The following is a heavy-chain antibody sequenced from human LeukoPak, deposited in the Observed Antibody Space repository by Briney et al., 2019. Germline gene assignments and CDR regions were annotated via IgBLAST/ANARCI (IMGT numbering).Heavy chain of an antibody. D-gene: IGHD4-23*01. Sequence: PGGSLRLSCAASGFTFDDYAMHWVRQTPGKGLEWVSGISWNSGSIGYADSVKGRFTISRDNAKNSLYLQMNSLRAEDTALYYCAKNPTPTLYVGGQEDFQHWGQGTLVTVSS. CDR1: GFTFDDYA. CDR2: ISWNSGSI. CDR3: AKNPTPTLYVGGQEDFQH. V-gene: IGHV3-9*01. J-gene: IGHJ1*01.